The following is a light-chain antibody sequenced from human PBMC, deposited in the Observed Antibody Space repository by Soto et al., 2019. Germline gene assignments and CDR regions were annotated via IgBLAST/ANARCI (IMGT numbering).Light chain of an antibody. Sequence: QSVLTQPPSVSAAPGQKVTISCSGSSSNIGNNYVFWHQQLPGTAPKLLIYDNNERPSGIPDRFSGSKSGTSATLGITGLQTGDEADYYCGTWDSSLSAVVFGGGTKLTVL. CDR2: DNN. CDR3: GTWDSSLSAVV. J-gene: IGLJ2*01. CDR1: SSNIGNNY. V-gene: IGLV1-51*01.